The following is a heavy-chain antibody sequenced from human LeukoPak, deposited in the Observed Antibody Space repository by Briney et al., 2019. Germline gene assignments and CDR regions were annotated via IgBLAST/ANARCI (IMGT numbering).Heavy chain of an antibody. D-gene: IGHD6-13*01. Sequence: ASVKVSCKVSGYTLTELSMHWVRQAPGKGLEWMEGFDPEDGETIYAQKFQGRVTMTEDTSTDTAYMELSSLRSEDTAVYYCATSPHSRGPYYYYMDVWGKGTTVTVSS. CDR1: GYTLTELS. V-gene: IGHV1-24*01. CDR3: ATSPHSRGPYYYYMDV. CDR2: FDPEDGET. J-gene: IGHJ6*03.